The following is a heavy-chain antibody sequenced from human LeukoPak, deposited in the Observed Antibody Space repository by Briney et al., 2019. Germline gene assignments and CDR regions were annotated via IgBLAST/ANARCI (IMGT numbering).Heavy chain of an antibody. CDR1: GFTFSSYA. CDR2: IRGSGGST. Sequence: GGSLRLSCAASGFTFSSYAMSWVRQAPGKGLEWVSAIRGSGGSTYYADSVKGRFTISRDNSKNTLYLQMNSLRAEDTAVYYCAKDQKVYDSSGYYTYFDYWDQGTLVTVSS. CDR3: AKDQKVYDSSGYYTYFDY. D-gene: IGHD3-22*01. V-gene: IGHV3-23*01. J-gene: IGHJ4*02.